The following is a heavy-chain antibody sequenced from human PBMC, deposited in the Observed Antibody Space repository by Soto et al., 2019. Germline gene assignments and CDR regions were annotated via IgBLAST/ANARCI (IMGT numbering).Heavy chain of an antibody. D-gene: IGHD6-6*01. Sequence: PGGSLRLSCAASGFTFDYYAMHWVRQAPGKGLEWVSGLSWNSDSIGYADSVKGRFTISRDNAKKSLYLQMNGLRAEDTALYYCXKDMSASYSSSSHYFDYWGPGTLVTVSS. CDR2: LSWNSDSI. J-gene: IGHJ4*02. CDR3: XKDMSASYSSSSHYFDY. V-gene: IGHV3-9*01. CDR1: GFTFDYYA.